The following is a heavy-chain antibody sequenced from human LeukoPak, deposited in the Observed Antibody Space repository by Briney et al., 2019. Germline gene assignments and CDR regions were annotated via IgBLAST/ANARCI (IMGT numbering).Heavy chain of an antibody. CDR1: GGSLSGYY. V-gene: IGHV4-34*01. CDR2: INHSGST. J-gene: IGHJ4*02. D-gene: IGHD3-16*02. Sequence: SETLSLTCAVYGGSLSGYYWSWIRQPPGKGLEWIGEINHSGSTNYNPSLKSQVTISVDTSKNQFSLKLSSVTAADTAVYYCARVGGYDYVWGSYRYNLYYFDYWGQGTLVTVSS. CDR3: ARVGGYDYVWGSYRYNLYYFDY.